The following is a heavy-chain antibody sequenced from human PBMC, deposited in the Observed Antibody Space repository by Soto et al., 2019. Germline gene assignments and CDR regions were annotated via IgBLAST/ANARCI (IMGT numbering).Heavy chain of an antibody. J-gene: IGHJ4*02. CDR3: AREFTGWPPYGVDS. V-gene: IGHV1-18*01. CDR2: ISAYNGNT. D-gene: IGHD3-10*01. Sequence: QVHLVQSGAEVKTPGASVKVSCKASGFTFTSYAFTWVRQAPGQGLEWMGWISAYNGNTNYARNFRGRVTMTTDSSTSIVYMEPGSLTCDDKAVYFCAREFTGWPPYGVDSWGQGTL. CDR1: GFTFTSYA.